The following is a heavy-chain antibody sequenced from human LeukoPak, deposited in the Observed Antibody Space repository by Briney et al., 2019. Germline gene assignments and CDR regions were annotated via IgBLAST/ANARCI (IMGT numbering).Heavy chain of an antibody. J-gene: IGHJ4*02. CDR3: ARGGNYYGSGSPDY. D-gene: IGHD3-10*01. V-gene: IGHV1-18*01. Sequence: ASVKVSCKASGYTFSSYSISWVRQAPGQGLEWMGWISAYNGNTIYAQKVKGRVTMTTDTSTSTAYMELRSLKSDDTAVYYCARGGNYYGSGSPDYWGQGTLVTVSS. CDR1: GYTFSSYS. CDR2: ISAYNGNT.